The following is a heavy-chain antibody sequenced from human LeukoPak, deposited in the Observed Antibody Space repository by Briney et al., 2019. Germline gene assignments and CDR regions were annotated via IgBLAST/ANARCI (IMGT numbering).Heavy chain of an antibody. D-gene: IGHD6-19*01. CDR3: ATPPSIAVARWGYYFDY. CDR1: GGSISSSSYY. V-gene: IGHV4-39*01. Sequence: SETLSLTCTVSGGSISSSSYYWGWIRQPPGKGLEWIGSIYYSGSTYHNPSLKSRVTISVDTSKNQFSLKLSSVTAADTAVYYCATPPSIAVARWGYYFDYWGQGTLVTVSS. J-gene: IGHJ4*02. CDR2: IYYSGST.